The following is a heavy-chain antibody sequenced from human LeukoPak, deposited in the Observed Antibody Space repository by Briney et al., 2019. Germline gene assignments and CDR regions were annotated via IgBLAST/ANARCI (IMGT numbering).Heavy chain of an antibody. D-gene: IGHD6-13*01. Sequence: GGSLRLSCAASGFSLRRCWMHWVRQAPGKELVWVSRINGDGSTTNYADSVRGRFTISRDNAKNTLYLQMNSLRGEDTAVYYCASQTYSSSSITLFDYWGQGTLVTVSS. V-gene: IGHV3-74*01. J-gene: IGHJ4*02. CDR3: ASQTYSSSSITLFDY. CDR1: GFSLRRCW. CDR2: INGDGSTT.